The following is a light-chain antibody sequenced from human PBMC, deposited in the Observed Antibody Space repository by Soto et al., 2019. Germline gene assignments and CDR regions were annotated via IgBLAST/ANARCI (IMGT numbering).Light chain of an antibody. CDR1: QSVLYSSNNKDY. CDR3: QQYYSTPRT. Sequence: DIVMTQSPDSLAVSLGERAAINCKCSQSVLYSSNNKDYLAWCQQKPGQPPKLLSDWASTRESGVPDRFSGSGAGTDFTLTISSLQAEDVAVYYCQQYYSTPRTFGQGTKVDIK. V-gene: IGKV4-1*01. CDR2: WAS. J-gene: IGKJ1*01.